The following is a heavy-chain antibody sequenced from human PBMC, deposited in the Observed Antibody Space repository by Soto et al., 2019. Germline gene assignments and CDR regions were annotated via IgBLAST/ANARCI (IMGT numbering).Heavy chain of an antibody. CDR2: INPNSGGT. V-gene: IGHV1-2*04. CDR1: GYTFTGYY. Sequence: ASVKVSCKASGYTFTGYYMHWVRQAPGQGLEWMGWINPNSGGTNYAQKFQGWVTMTRDTSISTAYMELSRLRSDDTAVYYCARGLRKVVITIDDAFDIWGQGTMVTVSS. J-gene: IGHJ3*02. CDR3: ARGLRKVVITIDDAFDI. D-gene: IGHD3-22*01.